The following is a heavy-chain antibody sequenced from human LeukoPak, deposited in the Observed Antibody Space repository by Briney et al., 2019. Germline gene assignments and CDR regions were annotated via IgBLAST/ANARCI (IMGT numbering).Heavy chain of an antibody. Sequence: GGSLRLSCAASGFTFDDYAMHWVRQAPGKGLEWVSGIGWNSGGIVYADSVKGRFTISRDNSKNTLYLQMNSLRAEDTAVYYCAKECYNLLDFDYWGQGTLVTFSS. CDR1: GFTFDDYA. CDR3: AKECYNLLDFDY. V-gene: IGHV3-9*01. J-gene: IGHJ4*02. D-gene: IGHD3-3*01. CDR2: IGWNSGGI.